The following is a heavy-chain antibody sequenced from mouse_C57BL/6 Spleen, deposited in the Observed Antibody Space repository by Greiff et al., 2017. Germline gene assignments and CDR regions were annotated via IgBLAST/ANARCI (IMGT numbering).Heavy chain of an antibody. Sequence: EVKLQESGPGLVKPSQSLSLTCSVTGYSITSGYYWNWIRQFPGNKLEWMGYISYDGSNNYNPSLKNRISITRDTSKNQFFLKLNSVTTEDTATYYCARLTGPYYFDYWGQGTTPTVSS. D-gene: IGHD4-1*01. CDR3: ARLTGPYYFDY. CDR1: GYSITSGYY. CDR2: ISYDGSN. V-gene: IGHV3-6*01. J-gene: IGHJ2*01.